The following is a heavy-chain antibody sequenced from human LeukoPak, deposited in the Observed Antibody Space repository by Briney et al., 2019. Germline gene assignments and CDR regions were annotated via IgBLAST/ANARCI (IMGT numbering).Heavy chain of an antibody. D-gene: IGHD3-22*01. CDR1: GGSICSGSYY. V-gene: IGHV4-61*02. CDR2: IYTSGST. CDR3: ARDLWKGYDSSPVGY. Sequence: SETLSLTCTVSGGSICSGSYYWSWIRQPAGKGLEWIGRIYTSGSTNYNPSLKSRVTISVDTSKNQFSLKLSSVTAADTAVYYCARDLWKGYDSSPVGYWGQGTLVTVSS. J-gene: IGHJ4*02.